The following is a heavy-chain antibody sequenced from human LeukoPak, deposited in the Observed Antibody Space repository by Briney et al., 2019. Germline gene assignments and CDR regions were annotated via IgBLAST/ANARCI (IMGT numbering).Heavy chain of an antibody. D-gene: IGHD2-15*01. CDR3: ARVTGYCSGGSCYLTPLFDY. V-gene: IGHV1-18*01. CDR2: ISAYNGNT. CDR1: GYTFTSYG. Sequence: GAAVKVSCKASGYTFTSYGISWVRQGPGPGLEWVGWISAYNGNTNYAQKLQGRVTMTTNTSTSTDYMELRSLRSDDTAVYYCARVTGYCSGGSCYLTPLFDYWGQGTLVTVSS. J-gene: IGHJ4*02.